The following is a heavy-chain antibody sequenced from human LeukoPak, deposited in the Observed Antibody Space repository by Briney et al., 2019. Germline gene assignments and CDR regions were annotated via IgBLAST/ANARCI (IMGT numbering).Heavy chain of an antibody. J-gene: IGHJ3*02. D-gene: IGHD5-18*01. CDR3: ARARSSYGYGDAFDI. CDR1: GFTFSSYA. V-gene: IGHV3-30*04. Sequence: GGSLRLSCAASGFTFSSYAMHWVRQAPGKGLEWVAAISYDGSSKYYADSVKGRFTISRDNSKNTLYLQMNSLRAEDTAVYYCARARSSYGYGDAFDIWGQGTMVTVSS. CDR2: ISYDGSSK.